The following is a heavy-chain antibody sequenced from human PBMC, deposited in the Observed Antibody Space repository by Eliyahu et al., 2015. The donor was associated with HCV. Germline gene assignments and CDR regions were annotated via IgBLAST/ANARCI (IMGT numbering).Heavy chain of an antibody. J-gene: IGHJ4*02. CDR1: GFPFNSYS. CDR2: ISGNTNSI. D-gene: IGHD3-16*01. Sequence: EVQLVESGGGLVQPGGSLRLSCAASGFPFNSYSMNWVRQAPGKGLEWLSFISGNTNSIHYADSVKGRFTISRDNAKNSLYLQMNSLRDADTAVYYCARDTGGYVWGSSIHYFDYWGQGNSGHRLR. CDR3: ARDTGGYVWGSSIHYFDY. V-gene: IGHV3-48*02.